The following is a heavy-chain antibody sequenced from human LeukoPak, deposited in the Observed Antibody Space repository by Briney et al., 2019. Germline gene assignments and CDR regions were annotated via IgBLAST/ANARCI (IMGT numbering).Heavy chain of an antibody. CDR1: GFTFSSYA. CDR3: AREHYXEPGDY. V-gene: IGHV3-30-3*01. J-gene: IGHJ4*02. D-gene: IGHD3-22*01. Sequence: GGSLRLSCAASGFTFSSYAMHWVRQAPGKGLEWVAVISYDGSNKYYADSVKGRFTISRDNSKNTLYLQMNSLRAEDTAVYYCAREHYXEPGDYWGQGTLVTVSS. CDR2: ISYDGSNK.